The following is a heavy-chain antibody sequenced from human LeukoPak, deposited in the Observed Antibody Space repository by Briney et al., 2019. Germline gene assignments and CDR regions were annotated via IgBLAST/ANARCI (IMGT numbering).Heavy chain of an antibody. D-gene: IGHD3-10*01. CDR2: IKQDGRET. CDR1: EFTFSRYW. CDR3: AREKVLYGLFDY. Sequence: GGSLRLSCAAVEFTFSRYWMSWVRQAPGKGLEWVANIKQDGRETYYVDSVKGRFTISRDNAKSSLYLQMNSLRAEDTAVYYCAREKVLYGLFDYWSQGTLVTVSS. J-gene: IGHJ4*02. V-gene: IGHV3-7*01.